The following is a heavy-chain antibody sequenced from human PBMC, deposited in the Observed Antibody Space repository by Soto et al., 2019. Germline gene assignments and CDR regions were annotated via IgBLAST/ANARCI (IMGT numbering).Heavy chain of an antibody. CDR1: GYTFTSYD. V-gene: IGHV1-8*01. CDR3: AREITDYGMDV. J-gene: IGHJ6*02. Sequence: GASVKVSCKASGYTFTSYDINWVRQATGQGLEWMGWMNPNSGNTSYAQKFQGRVTMTRNTSISTAYMELSSLRSEDTAVYYCAREITDYGMDVWGQGTTVTVSS. CDR2: MNPNSGNT. D-gene: IGHD1-20*01.